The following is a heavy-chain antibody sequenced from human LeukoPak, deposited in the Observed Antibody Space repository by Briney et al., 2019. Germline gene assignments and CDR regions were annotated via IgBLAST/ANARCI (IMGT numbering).Heavy chain of an antibody. J-gene: IGHJ4*02. CDR3: ARDTYYHYYDSSGYYIDY. Sequence: GRSLRLSCAASGFTFSSYGMHWVRQAPGKGLEWVAVIWYDGSNKYYADSVKGRFTISRDNSKNTLYLQMNSLRAEDTAVYNCARDTYYHYYDSSGYYIDYWGQGTLVTVSS. V-gene: IGHV3-33*01. D-gene: IGHD3-22*01. CDR1: GFTFSSYG. CDR2: IWYDGSNK.